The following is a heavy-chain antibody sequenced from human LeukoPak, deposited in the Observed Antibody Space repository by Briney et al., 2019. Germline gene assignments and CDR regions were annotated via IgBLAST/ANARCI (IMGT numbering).Heavy chain of an antibody. CDR3: ARFVASSAYYDFSRGYYPPYYFDY. Sequence: GASVKVSCKASGYTFTSYDINWVRQATGQGLEWMGWMNPNSGNTGYAQKFQGRVTITRNTSISTAYMELSSLRSEDTAVYYCARFVASSAYYDFSRGYYPPYYFDYWGQGTLVTVSS. D-gene: IGHD3-3*01. CDR1: GYTFTSYD. CDR2: MNPNSGNT. V-gene: IGHV1-8*03. J-gene: IGHJ4*02.